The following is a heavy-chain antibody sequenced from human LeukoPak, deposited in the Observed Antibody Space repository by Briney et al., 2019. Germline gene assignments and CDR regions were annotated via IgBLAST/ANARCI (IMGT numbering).Heavy chain of an antibody. Sequence: SETLSLTCTVSGGSIRTYYWSWIRQPPGKGLEWIGYIYYSGSTNYNPSLKSRVTISVDTSKNQFSLKLSSVTAADTAVYYCARGIQLWLYYFDYWGQGTLVTVSS. D-gene: IGHD5-18*01. V-gene: IGHV4-59*01. CDR2: IYYSGST. J-gene: IGHJ4*02. CDR3: ARGIQLWLYYFDY. CDR1: GGSIRTYY.